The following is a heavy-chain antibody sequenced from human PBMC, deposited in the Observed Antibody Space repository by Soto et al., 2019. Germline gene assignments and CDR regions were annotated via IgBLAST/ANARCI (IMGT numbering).Heavy chain of an antibody. D-gene: IGHD4-4*01. V-gene: IGHV4-34*01. CDR2: INHSGGT. J-gene: IGHJ4*02. CDR3: ARGESGWLQWASWYFVF. Sequence: SETLSLTCAVYGGSFSGYCWCWVRQPPGKGLEWIGEINHSGGTNYNPSLKSRVTISVNTSKNQFSLKLSSVPAADPAAYYFARGESGWLQWASWYFVFWCPGTLGTVST. CDR1: GGSFSGYC.